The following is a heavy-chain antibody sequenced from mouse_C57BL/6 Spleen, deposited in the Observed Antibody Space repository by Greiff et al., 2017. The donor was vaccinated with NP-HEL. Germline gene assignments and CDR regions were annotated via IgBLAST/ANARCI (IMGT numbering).Heavy chain of an antibody. D-gene: IGHD4-1*01. V-gene: IGHV1-19*01. Sequence: VQLQQSGPVLVKPGASVKMSCKASGYTFTDYYMNWVKQSHGKSLEWIGVINPYNGGTSYNQKFKGKATLTVDKSSSTAYMELNSLTSEDSAVYYCARSLTGVFDYWGQGTTLTVSS. CDR1: GYTFTDYY. CDR2: INPYNGGT. J-gene: IGHJ2*01. CDR3: ARSLTGVFDY.